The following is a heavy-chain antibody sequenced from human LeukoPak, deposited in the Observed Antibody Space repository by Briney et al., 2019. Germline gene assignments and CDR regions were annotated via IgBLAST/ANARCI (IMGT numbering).Heavy chain of an antibody. Sequence: GGSLRLSCAASRFTFSSYSMNWVRQAPGKGLEWVSYISSSSSTIYYADSVKGRFTISRDNAKNSLYLQINSLRAEDTAVYYCARAGFVGGFDYWGQGTLVTVSS. V-gene: IGHV3-48*01. D-gene: IGHD3-10*01. J-gene: IGHJ4*02. CDR2: ISSSSSTI. CDR3: ARAGFVGGFDY. CDR1: RFTFSSYS.